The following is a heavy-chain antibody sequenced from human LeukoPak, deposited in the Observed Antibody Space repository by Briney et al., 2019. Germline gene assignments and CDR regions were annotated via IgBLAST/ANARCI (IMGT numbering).Heavy chain of an antibody. CDR1: GYTFTSYD. Sequence: ASVKVSCKASGYTFTSYDINWVRQATGQGLERMGWMNPNSGNTGYAQKFQGRVTITRNTSISTAYMELSSLRSEDTAVYYCARGRDYHWYFDLWGRGTLVTVSS. J-gene: IGHJ2*01. D-gene: IGHD3-16*01. CDR3: ARGRDYHWYFDL. CDR2: MNPNSGNT. V-gene: IGHV1-8*03.